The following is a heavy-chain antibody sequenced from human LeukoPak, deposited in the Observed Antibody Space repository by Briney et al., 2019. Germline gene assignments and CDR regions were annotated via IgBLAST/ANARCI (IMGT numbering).Heavy chain of an antibody. CDR1: GFTFSNYW. J-gene: IGHJ6*02. CDR3: ARTTYYYGSGTLMDV. V-gene: IGHV3-7*01. CDR2: IRQDGSDK. Sequence: GGSLRLSCAVSGFTFSNYWMSWVRQAPGKGLEWVANIRQDGSDKYYADSVKGRFTISRDNSKNTLYLQMNSLRAEDTAVYYCARTTYYYGSGTLMDVRGQGTTVTVSS. D-gene: IGHD3-10*01.